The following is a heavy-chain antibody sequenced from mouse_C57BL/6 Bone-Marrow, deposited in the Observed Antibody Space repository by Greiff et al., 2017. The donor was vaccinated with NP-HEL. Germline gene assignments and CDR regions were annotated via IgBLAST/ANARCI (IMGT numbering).Heavy chain of an antibody. CDR1: GYTFTSYW. V-gene: IGHV1-55*01. D-gene: IGHD1-1*01. Sequence: QVQLQQSGAELVKPGASVKMSCKASGYTFTSYWITWVKQRPGQGLEWIGDIYPGSGSTNYNEKFKSKATLTADTSSSTSNMQLSSLTSEDSAVYYCARWGYYGVAYWGQGTLVTVSA. CDR3: ARWGYYGVAY. CDR2: IYPGSGST. J-gene: IGHJ3*01.